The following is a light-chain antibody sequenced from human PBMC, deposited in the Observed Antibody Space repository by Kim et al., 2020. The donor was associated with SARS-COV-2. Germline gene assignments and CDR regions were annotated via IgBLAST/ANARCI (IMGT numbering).Light chain of an antibody. J-gene: IGKJ4*01. CDR2: GAS. CDR1: QSVRNN. Sequence: IVMTQSPATLSVSPGERVTLSCRASQSVRNNLAWYQQRPGQAPRLLIYGASTRATEISARFSGSGSGTEFTLTIRSLQSEDFAVYYCQQYNDWPLLTFGGVTKLEI. V-gene: IGKV3-15*01. CDR3: QQYNDWPLLT.